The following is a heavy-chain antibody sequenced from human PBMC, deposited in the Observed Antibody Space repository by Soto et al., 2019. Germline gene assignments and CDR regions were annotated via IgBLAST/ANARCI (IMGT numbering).Heavy chain of an antibody. V-gene: IGHV3-9*01. CDR3: AKAYSSGWTTWFDP. J-gene: IGHJ5*02. Sequence: DVQLVESGGALVQPGGSLRLSCTASGFKFDEYAMHWVRQAPGKGLEWVSGISWNSGSISYAASVRGRITISRDNAKNSLYLHINSLRPEDTALYYCAKAYSSGWTTWFDPWGQGTLVTVSS. CDR2: ISWNSGSI. CDR1: GFKFDEYA. D-gene: IGHD6-19*01.